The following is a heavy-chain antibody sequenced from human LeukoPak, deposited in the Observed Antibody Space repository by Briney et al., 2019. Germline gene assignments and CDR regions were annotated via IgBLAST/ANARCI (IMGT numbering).Heavy chain of an antibody. CDR1: GYTFTSYG. CDR2: ISTYNGNT. J-gene: IGHJ3*02. Sequence: ASVKVSCKASGYTFTSYGISWVRQAPGQGLEWMGWISTYNGNTNYAQNLQGRVTMTTDTSTSTAYMELRSLRSDDTAVYFCAKGVGTTRDDIFDIWGQGTMITVSS. D-gene: IGHD1-26*01. CDR3: AKGVGTTRDDIFDI. V-gene: IGHV1-18*01.